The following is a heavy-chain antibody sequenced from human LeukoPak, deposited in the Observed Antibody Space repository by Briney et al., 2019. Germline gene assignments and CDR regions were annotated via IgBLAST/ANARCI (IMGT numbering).Heavy chain of an antibody. CDR2: IYHSGST. V-gene: IGHV4-38-2*02. D-gene: IGHD5-12*01. CDR1: GYSISSGYY. CDR3: ASVPATPYYYYGMDV. Sequence: SETLSLTCTVSGYSISSGYYWGWIRQPPGKGLEWIGSIYHSGSTYYNPSLKSRVTISVDTSKNQFSLKLSSVTAADTAVYYCASVPATPYYYYGMDVWGQGTTVTVSS. J-gene: IGHJ6*02.